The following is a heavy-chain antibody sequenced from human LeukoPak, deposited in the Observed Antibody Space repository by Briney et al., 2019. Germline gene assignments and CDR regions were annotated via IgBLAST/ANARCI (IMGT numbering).Heavy chain of an antibody. CDR3: ARGGLDIVVVPAAETNYYYYGMDV. D-gene: IGHD2-2*01. CDR2: INHSGST. J-gene: IGHJ6*02. V-gene: IGHV4-34*01. CDR1: GGSFSGYY. Sequence: SETLSLTCAVYGGSFSGYYWSWIRQPPGKGLEWIGEINHSGSTNYNPSLKSRVTISVDTSKNQFSLKLSSVTAADTAVYYCARGGLDIVVVPAAETNYYYYGMDVWGQGTTATVSS.